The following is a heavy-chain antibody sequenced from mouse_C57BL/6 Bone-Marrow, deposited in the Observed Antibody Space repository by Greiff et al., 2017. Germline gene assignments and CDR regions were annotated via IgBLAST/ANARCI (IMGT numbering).Heavy chain of an antibody. V-gene: IGHV1-61*01. J-gene: IGHJ3*01. Sequence: VQLQQPGAELVRPGSSVKLSCKASGYTFTSYWMDWVKQRPGQGLEWIGNIYPSDSETHYNQKFKDKATLTVDKSSSTAYMKLSSLTSEDSAVYYCARGGNYYSSSGRFAYWGQGTLVTVSA. CDR3: ARGGNYYSSSGRFAY. CDR2: IYPSDSET. CDR1: GYTFTSYW. D-gene: IGHD1-1*01.